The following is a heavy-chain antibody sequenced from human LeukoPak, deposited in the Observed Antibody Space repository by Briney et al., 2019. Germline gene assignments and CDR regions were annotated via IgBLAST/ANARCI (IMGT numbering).Heavy chain of an antibody. CDR2: IYQSGSS. D-gene: IGHD5-24*01. J-gene: IGHJ2*01. V-gene: IGHV4-38-2*01. Sequence: SQTLSLTCAVSGYSISSDYYWGWIRQAPGKGLEWIGSIYQSGSSHYNPSLKSRVTISVHTSKNQFSLNRSSVTAADTAVYYCARNSSSDGYKSARSFDLWGRGTLVTVSS. CDR1: GYSISSDYY. CDR3: ARNSSSDGYKSARSFDL.